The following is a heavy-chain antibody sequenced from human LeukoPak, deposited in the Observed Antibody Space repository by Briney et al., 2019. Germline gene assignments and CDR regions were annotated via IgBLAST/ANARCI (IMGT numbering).Heavy chain of an antibody. V-gene: IGHV1-24*01. J-gene: IGHJ4*02. CDR3: ARTVYTAMVTDY. D-gene: IGHD5-18*01. CDR2: FDPEDGET. Sequence: ASVKVSCKVSGYTLTELSMHWVRQAPGKGLEWMGGFDPEDGETIYAQKFQGRVTMTEDTSTDTAYMVLSCLRSEDTAVYYCARTVYTAMVTDYWGQGTLVTVSS. CDR1: GYTLTELS.